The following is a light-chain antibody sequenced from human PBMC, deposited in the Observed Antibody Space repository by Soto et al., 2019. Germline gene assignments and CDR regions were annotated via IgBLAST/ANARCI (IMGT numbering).Light chain of an antibody. Sequence: QSALTQPPSASGSPGQSVTISCTGTSSDVGGYKYVSWYQQHPGKAPKLMIFEVSRRPSGVPDRFSGSKSGNTASLTVSGPQAEDEADYYCSSYAGRNTWVFGGGTKLTVL. V-gene: IGLV2-8*01. CDR3: SSYAGRNTWV. CDR1: SSDVGGYKY. CDR2: EVS. J-gene: IGLJ3*02.